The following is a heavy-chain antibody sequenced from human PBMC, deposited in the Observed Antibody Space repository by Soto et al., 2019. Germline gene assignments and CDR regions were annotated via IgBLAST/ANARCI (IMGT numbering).Heavy chain of an antibody. Sequence: QVQLVESGGGVVQPGRSLRLSCAASGFTFSSYAMHWVRQAPGKGLEGVAVISYDGSNKYYADSVKGRFTISRDNSKNTLYLQMNSLRAEDTAVYYCARDPMGRYYGSWSYYFDYWGQGTLVTVSS. CDR1: GFTFSSYA. V-gene: IGHV3-30-3*01. J-gene: IGHJ4*02. CDR2: ISYDGSNK. CDR3: ARDPMGRYYGSWSYYFDY. D-gene: IGHD3-10*01.